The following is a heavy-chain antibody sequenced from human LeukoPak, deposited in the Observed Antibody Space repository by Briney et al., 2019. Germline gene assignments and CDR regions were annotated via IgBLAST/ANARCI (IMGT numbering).Heavy chain of an antibody. CDR2: ITVGATIT. Sequence: PGGSLRLSCAASGFTLSKYAMTWVRQAPGKGLEWVSAITVGATITYYSDSVRGRFTISRDDSKNTLSLQMDSLSAEDTALYYCAKYISDSGAYYAFDYWGQGTLVTVSS. V-gene: IGHV3-23*01. J-gene: IGHJ4*02. D-gene: IGHD3-10*01. CDR1: GFTLSKYA. CDR3: AKYISDSGAYYAFDY.